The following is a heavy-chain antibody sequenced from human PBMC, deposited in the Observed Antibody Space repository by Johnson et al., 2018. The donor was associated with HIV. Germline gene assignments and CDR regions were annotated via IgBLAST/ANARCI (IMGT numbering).Heavy chain of an antibody. J-gene: IGHJ3*02. D-gene: IGHD3-10*01. CDR1: GFTFSSYD. Sequence: VQLVESGGGLVQPGGSLRLSCAASGFTFSSYDMHWVRQPTGKGLEWVSSIDTTGDTYYPGSVRGRFTISRENAKNSLYLQMHNLRAGDSAVYYCVRASWFGAFDIWGQGTLVTVSS. V-gene: IGHV3-13*01. CDR3: VRASWFGAFDI. CDR2: IDTTGDT.